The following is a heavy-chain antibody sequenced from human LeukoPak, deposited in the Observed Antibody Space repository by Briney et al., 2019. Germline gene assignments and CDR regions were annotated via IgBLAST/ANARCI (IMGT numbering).Heavy chain of an antibody. Sequence: PGGSLRLSCAASGFTFSSYAMHWVRRAPGKGLEWVAVISYDGSNKYYADSVKGRFTISRDNSKNTLYLQMNSLRAEDTAVYYCARGYLIVVPLDYWGQGTLVTVSS. J-gene: IGHJ4*02. D-gene: IGHD3-22*01. CDR1: GFTFSSYA. V-gene: IGHV3-30-3*01. CDR3: ARGYLIVVPLDY. CDR2: ISYDGSNK.